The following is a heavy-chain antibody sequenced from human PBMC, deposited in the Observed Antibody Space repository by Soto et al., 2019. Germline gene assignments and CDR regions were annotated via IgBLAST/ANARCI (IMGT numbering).Heavy chain of an antibody. CDR2: VYISAVS. V-gene: IGHV4-4*07. Sequence: PSETLSLTGTVWGGSMTSYYWTWIRQPAWKGLDSIGRVYISAVSHYNPSLKSRVTISLDMSKNQFSLTLISATDADPAVYFCERGKRLSHWCDPRGPGTLDTVYS. J-gene: IGHJ5*02. CDR3: ERGKRLSHWCDP. D-gene: IGHD2-15*01. CDR1: GGSMTSYY.